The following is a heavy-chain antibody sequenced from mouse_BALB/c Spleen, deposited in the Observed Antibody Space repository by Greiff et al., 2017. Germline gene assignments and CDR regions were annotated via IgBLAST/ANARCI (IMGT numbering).Heavy chain of an antibody. J-gene: IGHJ4*01. CDR3: ARRGDWGDYYAMDY. Sequence: QVQLQQPGAELVMPGASVKMSCKASGYTFTDYWMHWVKQRPGQGLEWIGAIDTSDSYTSYNQKFKGKATLTVDESSSTAYMQLSSMTSEDSAVYYGARRGDWGDYYAMDYWGQGTSVTVSS. CDR2: IDTSDSYT. CDR1: GYTFTDYW. V-gene: IGHV1-69*01. D-gene: IGHD4-1*01.